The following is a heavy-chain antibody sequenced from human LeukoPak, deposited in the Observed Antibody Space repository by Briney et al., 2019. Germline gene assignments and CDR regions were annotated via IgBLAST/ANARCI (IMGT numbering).Heavy chain of an antibody. CDR1: GGTFSSYA. CDR2: IIPIFGTA. CDR3: VRGPGTTFGLDY. J-gene: IGHJ4*02. V-gene: IGHV1-69*13. D-gene: IGHD1-1*01. Sequence: AASVKVSCKASGGTFSSYAISWMRQAPGQGLEWMGGIIPIFGTANYAQKFQGRVTITAGESTSTAYMELSSLRSEDTAVYYCVRGPGTTFGLDYWGQGTLVTVSS.